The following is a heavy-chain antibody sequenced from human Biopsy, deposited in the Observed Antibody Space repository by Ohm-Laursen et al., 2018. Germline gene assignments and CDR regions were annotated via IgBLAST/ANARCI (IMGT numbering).Heavy chain of an antibody. V-gene: IGHV4-34*01. Sequence: GTLSLTCTVSGVSINTGGYYWSWIRQTPGKGLEWIGEVSHSGSTNYSPPLKSRVTISVDTSKNQFSLNLSSVTAADTAVYYCARLTGDYIWGNWRINHDPFDIWDQGTSVTVSS. CDR2: VSHSGST. CDR1: GVSINTGGYY. J-gene: IGHJ3*02. D-gene: IGHD3-16*01. CDR3: ARLTGDYIWGNWRINHDPFDI.